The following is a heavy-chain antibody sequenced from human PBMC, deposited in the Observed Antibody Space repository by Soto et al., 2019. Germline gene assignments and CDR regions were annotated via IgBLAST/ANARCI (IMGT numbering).Heavy chain of an antibody. CDR1: GGSFSGYY. CDR2: INHSGST. J-gene: IGHJ6*02. D-gene: IGHD3-10*01. V-gene: IGHV4-34*01. Sequence: PSETLSLTCAVYGGSFSGYYWSWIRQPPGKGLEWIGEINHSGSTNYNPSLKSRVTISVDTSKNQFSLKLSSVTAADTAVYYCARGKGTGYYYGMDVWGQGTKVTVSS. CDR3: ARGKGTGYYYGMDV.